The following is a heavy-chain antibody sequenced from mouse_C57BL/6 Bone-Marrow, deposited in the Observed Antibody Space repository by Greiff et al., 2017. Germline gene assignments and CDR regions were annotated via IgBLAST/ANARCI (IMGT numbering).Heavy chain of an antibody. D-gene: IGHD5-1*01. CDR1: GFTFSSYG. Sequence: EVKVVESGGDLVKPGGSLKLSCAASGFTFSSYGMSWVRPTPDKRLEWVATISSGGSYTYYPDSVKGRFTISRDNAKNTLYLQMSSLKSEDTAMYYCARRSRYLYSFDYWGQGTTLTVSS. V-gene: IGHV5-6*02. CDR3: ARRSRYLYSFDY. J-gene: IGHJ2*01. CDR2: ISSGGSYT.